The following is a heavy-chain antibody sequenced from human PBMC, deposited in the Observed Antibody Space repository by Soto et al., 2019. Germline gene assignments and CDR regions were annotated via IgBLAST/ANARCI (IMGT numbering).Heavy chain of an antibody. CDR2: IIPILGIA. J-gene: IGHJ3*02. CDR1: GGTFSSYT. Sequence: GASVKVSCKASGGTFSSYTISWVRQAPGQGLEWMGRIIPILGIANYAQKFQGRVTITADKSTSTAYMELSSLRSEDTAVYYCARGLKEVAGTSDAFDIWGQGTMVTVSS. V-gene: IGHV1-69*02. CDR3: ARGLKEVAGTSDAFDI. D-gene: IGHD6-19*01.